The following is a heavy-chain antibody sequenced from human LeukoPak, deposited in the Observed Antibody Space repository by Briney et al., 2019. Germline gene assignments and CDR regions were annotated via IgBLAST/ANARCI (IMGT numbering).Heavy chain of an antibody. D-gene: IGHD5-18*01. CDR3: ARDEDSYGSFDY. J-gene: IGHJ4*02. CDR2: INHSGST. CDR1: GGSLSSYY. V-gene: IGHV4-34*01. Sequence: SETLSLTCAVYGGSLSSYYWSWIRQPPGKGLEWIGEINHSGSTKYNPSLKSRVTISVDTSKNQFSLKVSSVTAADTAVYYCARDEDSYGSFDYWGQGTLVTVSS.